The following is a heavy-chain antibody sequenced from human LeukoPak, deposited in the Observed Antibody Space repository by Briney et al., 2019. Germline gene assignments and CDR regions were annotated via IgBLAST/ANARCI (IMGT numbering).Heavy chain of an antibody. CDR3: ARGDSSGYNGMDV. CDR1: GFTFRNYG. V-gene: IGHV3-33*01. CDR2: IWYDGSNK. D-gene: IGHD3-22*01. Sequence: PGGSLRLSCAASGFTFRNYGMNWVRQAPGKGLEWVAVIWYDGSNKYYADSVKGRFTISRDNSKNTLYLQMNSLRAEDTAVYYCARGDSSGYNGMDVWGQGTTVTVSS. J-gene: IGHJ6*02.